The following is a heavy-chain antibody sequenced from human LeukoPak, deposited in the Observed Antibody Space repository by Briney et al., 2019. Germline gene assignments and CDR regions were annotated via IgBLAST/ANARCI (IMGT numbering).Heavy chain of an antibody. D-gene: IGHD1-1*01. CDR3: ARGLKLEIDY. V-gene: IGHV4-34*01. Sequence: PSETLSLTCAVYGGSFSGYYWSWIRQPPGKGLEWIGEINHSGSTNYSPSLKSRVTISVDTSKNQFSLKLSSVTAADTAVYYCARGLKLEIDYWGQGTLVTVSS. CDR1: GGSFSGYY. CDR2: INHSGST. J-gene: IGHJ4*02.